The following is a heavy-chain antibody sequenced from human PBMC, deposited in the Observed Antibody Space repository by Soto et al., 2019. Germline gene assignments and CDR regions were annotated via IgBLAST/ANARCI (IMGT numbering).Heavy chain of an antibody. CDR2: IYYSGST. CDR3: ARGAAEYDYFDY. V-gene: IGHV4-30-4*01. D-gene: IGHD6-25*01. J-gene: IGHJ4*02. CDR1: GGSISSGDYY. Sequence: PSETLSLICTVSGGSISSGDYYWSWIRQPPGKGLEWIGYIYYSGSTYYNPSLKSRVTISVDTSKNQFSLKLSSVTAADTAVYYCARGAAEYDYFDYWGQGTLVTVSS.